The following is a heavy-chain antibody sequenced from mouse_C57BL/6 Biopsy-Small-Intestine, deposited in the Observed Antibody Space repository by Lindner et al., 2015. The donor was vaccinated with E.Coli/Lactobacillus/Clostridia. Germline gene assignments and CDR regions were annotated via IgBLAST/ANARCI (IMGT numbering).Heavy chain of an antibody. V-gene: IGHV1-9*01. Sequence: VQLQESGAELMKPGASVKLSCKATGYTFTAYWIEWVKQRPGHGLEWIGEILPGSGTTNYNEKFKGKATFTADTSSNAAYTQLSSLTTEDSAIYYCARGWTRAMDYWGQGASVTVSS. CDR3: ARGWTRAMDY. CDR2: ILPGSGTT. D-gene: IGHD3-1*01. J-gene: IGHJ4*01. CDR1: GYTFTAYW.